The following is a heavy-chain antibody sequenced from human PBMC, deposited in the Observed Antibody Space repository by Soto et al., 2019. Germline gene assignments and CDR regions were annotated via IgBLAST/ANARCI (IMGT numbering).Heavy chain of an antibody. CDR3: TRDQGGSYDSWFDP. Sequence: EVHIVESGGGLVQPGGSLRLSCNFTFSMYSMDWVRQAPGKGLEWVASISSGGVYIKYADSVKGRFTISRDNAKNSVSLHMNRLRVDDTALYFCTRDQGGSYDSWFDPWGQGTLVTVSS. CDR1: TFSMYS. D-gene: IGHD1-26*01. V-gene: IGHV3-21*01. J-gene: IGHJ5*02. CDR2: ISSGGVYI.